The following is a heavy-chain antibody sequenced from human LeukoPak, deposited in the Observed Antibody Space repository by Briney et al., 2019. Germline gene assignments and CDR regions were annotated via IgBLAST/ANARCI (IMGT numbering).Heavy chain of an antibody. CDR1: GFTFSNYE. D-gene: IGHD6-13*01. Sequence: GGSLRLSCAASGFTFSNYEMHWVRQAPGKGLVWVPRINSDGSSTNYADSVKGRFTISRDNAKNTLYLQMNSLRAEDTAVYYCTRGLAAVYYYYYYMDVWGKGTTVTVSS. V-gene: IGHV3-74*01. CDR3: TRGLAAVYYYYYYMDV. J-gene: IGHJ6*03. CDR2: INSDGSST.